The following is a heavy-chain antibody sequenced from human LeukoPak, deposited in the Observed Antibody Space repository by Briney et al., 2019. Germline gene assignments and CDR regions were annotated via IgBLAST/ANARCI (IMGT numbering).Heavy chain of an antibody. CDR1: GFTFSSYW. CDR2: IKQDGSEK. J-gene: IGHJ6*03. Sequence: PGGSLRLSCAASGFTFSSYWMSWVRQAPGKGLEWVANIKQDGSEKYYVDSVKGRFTISRDNAKNSLYLQMNSLRAEDTAVYYCARDHCSSTSCYYYYYYMDVWGKGTTVTVSS. D-gene: IGHD2-2*01. V-gene: IGHV3-7*01. CDR3: ARDHCSSTSCYYYYYYMDV.